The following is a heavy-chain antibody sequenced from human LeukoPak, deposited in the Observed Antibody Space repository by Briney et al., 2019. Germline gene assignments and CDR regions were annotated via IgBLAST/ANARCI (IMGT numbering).Heavy chain of an antibody. Sequence: ASVKISCKVSGYTFTDYYMHWVQQAPGKGLEWMGLVDPEDGETIYAEKFQGRVTITADTSTDTAYMELSSLRSEDTAVYYCARGLRYGSLDPWGQGTLVTVSS. CDR1: GYTFTDYY. V-gene: IGHV1-69-2*01. CDR2: VDPEDGET. J-gene: IGHJ5*02. D-gene: IGHD1-26*01. CDR3: ARGLRYGSLDP.